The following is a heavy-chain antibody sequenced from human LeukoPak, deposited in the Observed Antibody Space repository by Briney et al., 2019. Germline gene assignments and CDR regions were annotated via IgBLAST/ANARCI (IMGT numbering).Heavy chain of an antibody. J-gene: IGHJ4*02. Sequence: GGSLRLSCAASGFTFSNAWMSWVRQAPGKGLEWVTFIRYDETNKYYADSVKGRFTISRDNSKNTLYLQMNSLRTEDTAVYYCAKAADSGYDLAYWGQGTLVTVSS. D-gene: IGHD5-12*01. CDR1: GFTFSNAW. V-gene: IGHV3-30*02. CDR2: IRYDETNK. CDR3: AKAADSGYDLAY.